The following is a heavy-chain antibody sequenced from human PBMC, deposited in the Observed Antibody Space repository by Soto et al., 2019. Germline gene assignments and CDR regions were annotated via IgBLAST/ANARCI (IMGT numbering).Heavy chain of an antibody. CDR3: ARRTNYDYIWGSYRYTGLDP. V-gene: IGHV4-39*01. CDR2: IYYSGST. J-gene: IGHJ5*02. Sequence: SETLSLTCTVSGGSISSSSYYWGWIRQPPGKGLEWIGSIYYSGSTYYNPSLKSRVTISVDTSKNQFSLKLSSVTAADTAVYYCARRTNYDYIWGSYRYTGLDPWGQGTLVTVSS. CDR1: GGSISSSSYY. D-gene: IGHD3-16*02.